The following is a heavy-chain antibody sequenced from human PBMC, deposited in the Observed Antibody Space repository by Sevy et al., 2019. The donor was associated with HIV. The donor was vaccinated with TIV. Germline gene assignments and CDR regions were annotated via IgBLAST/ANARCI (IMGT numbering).Heavy chain of an antibody. CDR3: ASSIAAAGLKGVYYYYGMDV. D-gene: IGHD6-13*01. CDR1: GYTFTGYY. V-gene: IGHV1-2*02. Sequence: ASVKVSCKASGYTFTGYYMHWVRQAPGQGLEWMGWINPNSGGTNYAQKFQGRVTMTRDTSISTAYMELSRLRSDDTAVYYCASSIAAAGLKGVYYYYGMDVWGQGTTVTVSS. J-gene: IGHJ6*02. CDR2: INPNSGGT.